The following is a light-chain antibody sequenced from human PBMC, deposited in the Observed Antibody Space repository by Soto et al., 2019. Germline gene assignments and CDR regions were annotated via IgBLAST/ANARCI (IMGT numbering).Light chain of an antibody. J-gene: IGLJ2*01. CDR1: SSDVGGYNY. CDR3: SSYTSTSTRVV. Sequence: QSALTQPASVSGSPGQSITISCTGTSSDVGGYNYVSWYQQHPGKAPKVIIYDVTKRPSGVSNRVSGSKSGNTASLTISGLQVEDEAEYYCSSYTSTSTRVVFGGGTQLTVL. V-gene: IGLV2-14*03. CDR2: DVT.